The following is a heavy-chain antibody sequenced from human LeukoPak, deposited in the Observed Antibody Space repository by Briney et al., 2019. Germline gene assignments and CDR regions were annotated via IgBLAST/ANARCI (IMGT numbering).Heavy chain of an antibody. V-gene: IGHV3-30-3*01. CDR1: AFTFSDHS. Sequence: PGGSLRHSCSASAFTFSDHSMHWVRQAPGKGLEWVSSIAYDSSNTYYADSVKGRFTISRDNAKNSLYLQMNSLRAEDTAVYYCARDRGGGYCSSTSCSDAFDIWGQGTMVTVSS. J-gene: IGHJ3*02. CDR3: ARDRGGGYCSSTSCSDAFDI. D-gene: IGHD2-2*03. CDR2: IAYDSSNT.